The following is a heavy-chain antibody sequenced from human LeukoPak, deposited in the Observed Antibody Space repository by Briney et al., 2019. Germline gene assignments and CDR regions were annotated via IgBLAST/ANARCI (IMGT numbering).Heavy chain of an antibody. CDR2: ISSSSSYI. Sequence: GGSLRLSCAASGFTFSSYSMNWVRQAPGKGLEWVSSISSSSSYIYYADSVKGRFTISRDNAKNSLYLQMNSLRAEDTAVYYCARLADSSGYYSGDAFDIWGQGTMVTVSS. CDR3: ARLADSSGYYSGDAFDI. J-gene: IGHJ3*02. CDR1: GFTFSSYS. V-gene: IGHV3-21*01. D-gene: IGHD3-22*01.